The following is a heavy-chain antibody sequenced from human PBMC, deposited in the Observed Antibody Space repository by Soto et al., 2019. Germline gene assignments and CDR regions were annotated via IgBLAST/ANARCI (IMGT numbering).Heavy chain of an antibody. CDR1: GFTFTSAW. CDR2: IKSKADGGTS. J-gene: IGHJ4*02. Sequence: GGSLRLSCAASGFTFTSAWLNWVRQAPGMGLEWVGRIKSKADGGTSDYAAPVKGRFTILRDDSRSAVVLQMDSLVTEDTAVYYCVNFNYGAPIVHWGQGTLVTVSS. V-gene: IGHV3-15*01. D-gene: IGHD2-15*01. CDR3: VNFNYGAPIVH.